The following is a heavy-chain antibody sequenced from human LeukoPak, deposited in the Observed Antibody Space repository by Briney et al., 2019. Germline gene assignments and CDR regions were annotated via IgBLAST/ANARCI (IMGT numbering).Heavy chain of an antibody. CDR2: ISAYNGNT. Sequence: GSVTVSLQSTGYTFTSYGISWVRQAPGQGLEWMGWISAYNGNTNYAQKLQGSFTKGTATYTSTAYMELSSLRSDDTAVYYCARADGGSSSGGYNRFDPWGQGT. J-gene: IGHJ5*02. CDR1: GYTFTSYG. V-gene: IGHV1-18*01. D-gene: IGHD6-6*01. CDR3: ARADGGSSSGGYNRFDP.